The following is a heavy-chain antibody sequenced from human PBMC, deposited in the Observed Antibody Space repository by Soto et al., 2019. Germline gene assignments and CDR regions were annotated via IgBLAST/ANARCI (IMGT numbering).Heavy chain of an antibody. D-gene: IGHD3-22*01. CDR3: AGGGSIVVATRRLMDV. V-gene: IGHV4-59*08. CDR1: GASISSHY. CDR2: INYNGNT. J-gene: IGHJ6*03. Sequence: QVQLQESGPGLVKPSETLSLTCTVSGASISSHYWSWIRQAPGKGLEWIANINYNGNTNYNPSLKSRVTISVDTSKTQFSLTVISVSAAYTAVYYCAGGGSIVVATRRLMDVWGRGTTVTVSS.